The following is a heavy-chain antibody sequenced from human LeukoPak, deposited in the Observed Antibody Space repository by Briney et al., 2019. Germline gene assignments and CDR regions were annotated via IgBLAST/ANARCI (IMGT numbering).Heavy chain of an antibody. CDR2: IYYSGST. CDR3: ARHDCDSSRCSVNWFDP. Sequence: SETLSLTCTVSGCXISSSSYYWVWIRQPPGKRLEWIGSIYYSGSTYYNPSLKSRVTISVDTSKNQFSLKLSSVTAADTAVYYCARHDCDSSRCSVNWFDPWGQGTLVTVSS. CDR1: GCXISSSSYY. V-gene: IGHV4-39*01. D-gene: IGHD2/OR15-2a*01. J-gene: IGHJ5*02.